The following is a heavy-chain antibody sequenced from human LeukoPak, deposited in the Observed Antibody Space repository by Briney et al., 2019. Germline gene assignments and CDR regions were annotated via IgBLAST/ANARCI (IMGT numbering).Heavy chain of an antibody. V-gene: IGHV3-30-3*01. CDR3: ARSPGPFDY. CDR1: GFTFSSYA. CDR2: ISYDGSNK. Sequence: AGRSLRLSCAASGFTFSSYAMHWVRQAPGKGLEWVAVISYDGSNKYYADSVKGRFTISRDNSKNTLYLQMNSLRAEDTAVYYCARSPGPFDYWGQGTLDTVSS. D-gene: IGHD7-27*01. J-gene: IGHJ4*02.